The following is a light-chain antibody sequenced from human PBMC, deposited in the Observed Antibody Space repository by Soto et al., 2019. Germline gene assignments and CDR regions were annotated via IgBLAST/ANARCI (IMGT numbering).Light chain of an antibody. CDR3: VSYTTSASYV. V-gene: IGLV2-14*01. Sequence: QSVLTQPASVSGSPGQSITISCTGTSSDVGNYIFVSWYRQHPGKAPKLMIYDINNRPSGVSNRFSGSKSGNTASLTISGLQAEDEADYYYVSYTTSASYVFGTGTKSPS. J-gene: IGLJ1*01. CDR1: SSDVGNYIF. CDR2: DIN.